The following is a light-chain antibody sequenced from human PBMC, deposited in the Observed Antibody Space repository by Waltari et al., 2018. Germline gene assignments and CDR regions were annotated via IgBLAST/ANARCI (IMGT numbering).Light chain of an antibody. Sequence: HLVLTQSPSASASLGASVQPTCTLSSRHRRYAIAWPQQQPVKGPRYVLKLTSEGSHGKGAGTPVRFSGSGSGVERYLTTSSLQSEDEADYYCQTWGTGIQVFGGGTKLTVL. CDR1: SRHRRYA. CDR2: LTSEGSH. CDR3: QTWGTGIQV. J-gene: IGLJ2*01. V-gene: IGLV4-69*01.